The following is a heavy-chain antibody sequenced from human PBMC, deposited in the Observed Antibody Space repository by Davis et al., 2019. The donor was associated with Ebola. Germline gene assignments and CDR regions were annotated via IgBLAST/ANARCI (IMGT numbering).Heavy chain of an antibody. CDR1: GFTFSSYG. D-gene: IGHD2-2*02. CDR3: ARDANSAAIHYLDY. Sequence: GGSLRLSCAASGFTFSSYGMHWVRQAPGKGLEWVAAIWYDGSNKYYADSVKGRFTISRDNSKNALFLQMDSPRPEDTAVYYCARDANSAAIHYLDYWGQGTLVTDSA. V-gene: IGHV3-33*08. J-gene: IGHJ4*02. CDR2: IWYDGSNK.